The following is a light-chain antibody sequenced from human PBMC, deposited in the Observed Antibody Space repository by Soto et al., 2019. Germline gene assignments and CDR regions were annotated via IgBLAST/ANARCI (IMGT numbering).Light chain of an antibody. CDR1: QSISSW. CDR3: QQYSSYSKT. J-gene: IGKJ1*01. V-gene: IGKV1-5*01. Sequence: DIQMTQSPSTLSASVGDRLTITSRASQSISSWLAWYQQRPGKAPKLLIFDASSLESGVPSRFSGSGSGTEFTLTISSLQPDDFATYYCQQYSSYSKTFGQGTKVDIK. CDR2: DAS.